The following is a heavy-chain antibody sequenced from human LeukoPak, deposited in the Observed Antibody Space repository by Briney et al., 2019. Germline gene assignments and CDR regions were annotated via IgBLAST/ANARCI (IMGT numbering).Heavy chain of an antibody. D-gene: IGHD5-18*01. J-gene: IGHJ3*02. CDR3: VKGVDTAMYDAFDI. CDR2: ISSNGGST. CDR1: GFTFSNYV. Sequence: GGSLRLSCSGSGFTFSNYVMHWVRQAPGKGLEYVSTISSNGGSTYYADSVKGRFTISRDNSKNTLHLQMSSLRAEDTAVYYCVKGVDTAMYDAFDIWGQGTMFTVSS. V-gene: IGHV3-64D*09.